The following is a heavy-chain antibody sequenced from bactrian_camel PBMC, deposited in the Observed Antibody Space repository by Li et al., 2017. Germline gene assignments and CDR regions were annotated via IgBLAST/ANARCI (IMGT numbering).Heavy chain of an antibody. CDR1: GYSYNTNF. CDR2: IDGDGNP. CDR3: AAFCSGGYWSFKY. V-gene: IGHV3S53*01. D-gene: IGHD2*01. Sequence: HVQLVESGGGSVQAGGSLRLSCAASGYSYNTNFMGWFRQAPGKEREGVANIDGDGNPNYAASVKGRFTISKDNTNHFLFLQMNSLQPEDTAMYYCAAFCSGGYWSFKYWGQGTQVTVS. J-gene: IGHJ4*01.